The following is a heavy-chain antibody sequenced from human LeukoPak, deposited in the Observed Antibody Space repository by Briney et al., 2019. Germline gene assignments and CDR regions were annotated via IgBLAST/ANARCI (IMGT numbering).Heavy chain of an antibody. CDR1: GFTLSSYE. CDR3: ATRGYSGYDSPRDAFDI. Sequence: GGSLRLSCTVSGFTLSSYEMSWIRQAPGKGLEWVSSIDYDGGSGHYADSVKGRFTISRDNSNNTLFLHLNSLRGEDTAVYYCATRGYSGYDSPRDAFDIWGQGTMVTVSS. J-gene: IGHJ3*02. D-gene: IGHD5-12*01. CDR2: IDYDGGSG. V-gene: IGHV3-23*01.